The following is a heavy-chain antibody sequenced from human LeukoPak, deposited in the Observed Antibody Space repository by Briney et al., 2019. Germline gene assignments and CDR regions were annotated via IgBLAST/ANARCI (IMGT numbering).Heavy chain of an antibody. CDR2: MNSDGSST. CDR3: AKDSQQLVYYYYYYMDV. Sequence: PGGSLRLSCAASGFTFSRYWMHWVRQAPGKGLVWVSRMNSDGSSTKYADSVKGRFTISRDNAKNTLYLQMNSLRAEDTAVYYCAKDSQQLVYYYYYYMDVWGKGTTVTVSS. J-gene: IGHJ6*03. CDR1: GFTFSRYW. V-gene: IGHV3-74*03. D-gene: IGHD6-13*01.